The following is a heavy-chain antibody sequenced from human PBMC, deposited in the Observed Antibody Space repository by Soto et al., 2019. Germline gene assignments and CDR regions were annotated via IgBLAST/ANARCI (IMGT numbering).Heavy chain of an antibody. J-gene: IGHJ6*02. CDR2: IYPGDSCT. Sequence: GESLKISCKASGYSFTTYLIGWVRQLPGKGLEWMASIYPGDSCTRYSPPFQVQVTISSAKSISTAYLPWSSLKASATVMYYRARHEEGQWLVPGYYGMDVWGQGTTVTVYS. CDR3: ARHEEGQWLVPGYYGMDV. V-gene: IGHV5-51*01. D-gene: IGHD6-19*01. CDR1: GYSFTTYL.